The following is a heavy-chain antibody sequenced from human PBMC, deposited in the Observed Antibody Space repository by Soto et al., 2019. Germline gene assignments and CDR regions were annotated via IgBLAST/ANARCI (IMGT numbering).Heavy chain of an antibody. CDR3: ARDERVVVAATGDAFDI. CDR2: INHSGST. CDR1: GGSFSGYY. Sequence: TSETLSLTCAVYGGSFSGYYWSWIRQPPGKGLEWIGEINHSGSTNYNPSLKSRVTISVDTSKNQFSLKLSSVTAADTAVYYCARDERVVVAATGDAFDIWGQGTMVTVSS. D-gene: IGHD2-15*01. J-gene: IGHJ3*02. V-gene: IGHV4-34*01.